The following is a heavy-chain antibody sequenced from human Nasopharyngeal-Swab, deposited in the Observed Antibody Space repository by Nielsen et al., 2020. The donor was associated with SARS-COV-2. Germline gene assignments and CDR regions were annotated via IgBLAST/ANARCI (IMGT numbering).Heavy chain of an antibody. Sequence: GESLKISCAASGFTVSSNYTSWVRQAPGKGLEWVSVIYSGGSTYYADSVKGRFTISRDNSKNTLYLQMNSLRAEDTAVYYCARDLYRQQWPLYNYYGMDVWGQGTTVTVSS. CDR2: IYSGGST. V-gene: IGHV3-53*01. CDR3: ARDLYRQQWPLYNYYGMDV. J-gene: IGHJ6*02. CDR1: GFTVSSNY. D-gene: IGHD6-19*01.